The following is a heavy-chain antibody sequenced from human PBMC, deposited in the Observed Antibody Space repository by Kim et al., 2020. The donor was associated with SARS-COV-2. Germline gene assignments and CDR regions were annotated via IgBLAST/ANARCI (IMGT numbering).Heavy chain of an antibody. Sequence: SETLSLTCAVYGGSFSGYYWSWIRQPPGKGLEWIGEINHSGSTNYNPSLKSRVTISVDTSKNQFSLKLSSVTAADTAVYYCASQTYYYDSSGYYHTDAF. CDR3: ASQTYYYDSSGYYHTDAF. J-gene: IGHJ3*01. CDR1: GGSFSGYY. V-gene: IGHV4-34*01. D-gene: IGHD3-22*01. CDR2: INHSGST.